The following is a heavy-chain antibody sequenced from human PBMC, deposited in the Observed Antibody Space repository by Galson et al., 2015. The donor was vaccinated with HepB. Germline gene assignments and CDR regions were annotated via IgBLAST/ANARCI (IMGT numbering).Heavy chain of an antibody. CDR1: GGSISSYY. Sequence: LSLTCTVSGGSISSYYWSWIRQPPGKGLEWIGYIYYSGSTNYNPSLKSRVTISVDTSKNQFSLKLSSVTAADTAVYYCARAPKYYDYVWGRYQVVSPAQKTYWYFDLWGRGTLVTVSS. CDR3: ARAPKYYDYVWGRYQVVSPAQKTYWYFDL. CDR2: IYYSGST. J-gene: IGHJ2*01. D-gene: IGHD3-16*02. V-gene: IGHV4-59*01.